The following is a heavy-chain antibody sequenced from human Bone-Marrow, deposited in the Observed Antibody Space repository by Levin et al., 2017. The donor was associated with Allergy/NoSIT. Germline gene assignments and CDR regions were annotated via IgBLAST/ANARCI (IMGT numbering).Heavy chain of an antibody. V-gene: IGHV3-7*01. CDR1: GFTFTSFW. Sequence: GGSLRLSCPASGFTFTSFWMTWVRQAPGKGLEWVANIERDGSETYYVDSVKGRFTISRDNGKNSVYLQMNSLRVDDTAVYYCAREEGWGYHYGMDVWGQGTTVTVSS. CDR2: IERDGSET. J-gene: IGHJ6*02. CDR3: AREEGWGYHYGMDV. D-gene: IGHD3-16*02.